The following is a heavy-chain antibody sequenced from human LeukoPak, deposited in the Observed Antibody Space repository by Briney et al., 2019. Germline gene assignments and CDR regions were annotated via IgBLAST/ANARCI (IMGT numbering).Heavy chain of an antibody. D-gene: IGHD3-9*01. CDR1: GGSISSHY. CDR2: IYYSGST. V-gene: IGHV4-59*08. Sequence: SETLSLTCTVSGGSISSHYWSWIRQPPGKGLEWIGYIYYSGSTSYNPSLKSRLTISVDRSKNQFSLKLSSVTAADTAVYYCARSDWGSWYFDLWGRGTLVTVSS. CDR3: ARSDWGSWYFDL. J-gene: IGHJ2*01.